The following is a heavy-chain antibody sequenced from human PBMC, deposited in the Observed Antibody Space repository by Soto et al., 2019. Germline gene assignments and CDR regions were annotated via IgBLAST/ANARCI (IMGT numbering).Heavy chain of an antibody. CDR3: AITQTNYYCLSYYYHYGMDV. Sequence: RSLTCTVSGGSISSSSYYWGWIRQPPGKGLEWIGSIYYSGSTYYNPSLKSRVTISVDTSKNQFSLKLSSVTAADTAVYYCAITQTNYYCLSYYYHYGMDVWGPATTVTVSS. CDR1: GGSISSSSYY. D-gene: IGHD3-10*01. V-gene: IGHV4-39*01. CDR2: IYYSGST. J-gene: IGHJ6*02.